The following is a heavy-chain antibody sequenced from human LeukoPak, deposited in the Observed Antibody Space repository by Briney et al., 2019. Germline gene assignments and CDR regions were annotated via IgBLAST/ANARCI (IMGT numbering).Heavy chain of an antibody. D-gene: IGHD3-10*01. V-gene: IGHV4-34*01. CDR1: GGSFSGYY. Sequence: ASETLSLTCAVYGGSFSGYYWSWIRQPPGKGLEWIGEINHSGSTNYNPSLKSRVTISVDTSKNQFSLKLSSVTAADTAVYYCARGHSYYYGSGTKYWGQGTLVTVSS. J-gene: IGHJ4*02. CDR3: ARGHSYYYGSGTKY. CDR2: INHSGST.